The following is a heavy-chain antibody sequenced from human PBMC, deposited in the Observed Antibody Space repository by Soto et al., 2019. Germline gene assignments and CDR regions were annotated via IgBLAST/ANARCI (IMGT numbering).Heavy chain of an antibody. CDR2: IYYSGST. Sequence: PSETLSLTCTVSGGSISSSSYYWGWIRQPPGKGLEWIGSIYYSGSTYYNPSPKSRVTISVDTSKNQFSLKLSSVTATDTAVYYCARVILEWLLLDYWGQGTLLTVSS. D-gene: IGHD3-3*01. CDR1: GGSISSSSYY. CDR3: ARVILEWLLLDY. J-gene: IGHJ4*02. V-gene: IGHV4-39*01.